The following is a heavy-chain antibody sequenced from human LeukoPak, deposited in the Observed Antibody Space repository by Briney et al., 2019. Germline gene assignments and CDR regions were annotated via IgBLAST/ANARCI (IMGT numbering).Heavy chain of an antibody. V-gene: IGHV4-34*01. CDR3: ASAAPYYYGMDV. Sequence: SETLSLTCAVYGGSFSGYYWSWIRQPPGKGLEWIGEINHSGSTNYNPSLKSRVTISVDTSKNQFSLKLSSVTAADTAVYYCASAAPYYYGMDVWGQGTTVTVSS. CDR2: INHSGST. CDR1: GGSFSGYY. D-gene: IGHD6-13*01. J-gene: IGHJ6*02.